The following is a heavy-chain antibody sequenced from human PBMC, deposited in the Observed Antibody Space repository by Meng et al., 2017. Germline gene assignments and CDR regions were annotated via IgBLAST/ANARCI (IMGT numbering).Heavy chain of an antibody. D-gene: IGHD6-6*01. V-gene: IGHV4-34*01. CDR2: INHSGST. Sequence: QVPLQQWGAGLLKPSETRSRTCAVYGGSFSGYYWSWIRQPPGKGLEWIGEINHSGSTNYNPSLKSRVTISVDTSKNQFSLKLSSVTAADTAVYYCARRGIAARPFYYWGQGTLVTVSS. CDR1: GGSFSGYY. CDR3: ARRGIAARPFYY. J-gene: IGHJ4*02.